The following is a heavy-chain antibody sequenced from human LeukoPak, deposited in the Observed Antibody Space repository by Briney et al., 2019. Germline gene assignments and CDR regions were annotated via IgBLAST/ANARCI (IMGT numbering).Heavy chain of an antibody. CDR3: ARFGDFWSGYFSEHNWFDP. Sequence: RAGGSLRLSCAASGFSFRNYSMNWVRQAPGKGLEWVSCIRSTRSYIDYADSVKGRFTISRDNAKNSLYLQMNSLRVEDAAVYYCARFGDFWSGYFSEHNWFDPWGQGTLVTVSS. D-gene: IGHD3-3*01. CDR1: GFSFRNYS. V-gene: IGHV3-21*01. CDR2: IRSTRSYI. J-gene: IGHJ5*02.